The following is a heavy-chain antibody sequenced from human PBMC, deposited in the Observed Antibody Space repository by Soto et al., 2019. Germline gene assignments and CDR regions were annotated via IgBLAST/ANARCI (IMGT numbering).Heavy chain of an antibody. D-gene: IGHD6-6*01. Sequence: SETLSLTWTVSGGSISSYYWSWIRQPPGKGLEWIGYIYYSGSTNYNPSLKSRVTISVDTSKNQFSLKLSSVTAADTAVYYCARSLAARGGNWFDPWGQGTLVTVSS. V-gene: IGHV4-59*01. CDR3: ARSLAARGGNWFDP. J-gene: IGHJ5*02. CDR1: GGSISSYY. CDR2: IYYSGST.